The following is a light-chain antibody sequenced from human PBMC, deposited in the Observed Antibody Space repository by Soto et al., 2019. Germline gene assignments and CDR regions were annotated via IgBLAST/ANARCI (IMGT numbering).Light chain of an antibody. CDR1: TSDVGGYSY. V-gene: IGLV2-14*01. CDR3: SSYTNMNTWV. CDR2: EVT. Sequence: QSALTQPASVSGSPGQSITISCTGTTSDVGGYSYVSWYQQHPGKAPKLMIYEVTNRPSGVSNRFSGSKSGNTASLTISGLQAEDEADYYCSSYTNMNTWVFGGGTKLPS. J-gene: IGLJ3*02.